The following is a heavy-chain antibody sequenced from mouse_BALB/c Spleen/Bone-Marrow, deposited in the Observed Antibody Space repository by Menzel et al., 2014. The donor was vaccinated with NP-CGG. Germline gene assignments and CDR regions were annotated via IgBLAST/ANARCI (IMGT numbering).Heavy chain of an antibody. CDR3: RSYDYAMDY. D-gene: IGHD1-1*01. CDR1: GYTFTSYW. V-gene: IGHV1S22*01. Sequence: LQQSGSELVRPGASVKLSCKASGYTFTSYWMHWVRQRPGQGLEWIGNIYPGSGSTNYDEKFKSKATLTVDTSSSTANMQLSSLTYEDSAVYYCRSYDYAMDYWGQGTSVTVSS. CDR2: IYPGSGST. J-gene: IGHJ4*01.